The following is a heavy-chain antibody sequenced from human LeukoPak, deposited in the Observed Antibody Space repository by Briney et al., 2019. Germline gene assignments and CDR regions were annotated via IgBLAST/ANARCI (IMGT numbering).Heavy chain of an antibody. J-gene: IGHJ3*02. CDR1: GYTFTSYA. Sequence: ASVKVSCKASGYTFTSYAMNWVRQAPGQGLEWMGWINTNTGNPTYAQGFTGRFVFSLDTSVSTAYLQISSLKAEDTAVYYCASRTSPSMVRGNDAFDIWGQGTMVTVSS. V-gene: IGHV7-4-1*02. CDR3: ASRTSPSMVRGNDAFDI. D-gene: IGHD3-10*01. CDR2: INTNTGNP.